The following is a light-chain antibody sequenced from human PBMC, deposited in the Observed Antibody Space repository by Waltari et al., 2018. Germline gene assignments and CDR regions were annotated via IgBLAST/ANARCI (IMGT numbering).Light chain of an antibody. J-gene: IGKJ1*01. Sequence: DIQMTQSPSSLSASVGDRVTITCQASQGISNNIAWYQQKSGTVPKLLIYKASTLQGGVPSRFSGSGSGTHFTLTISSLQPEDFATYYCQHGYGSPPTFGQGTKVEMK. CDR2: KAS. V-gene: IGKV1-16*01. CDR3: QHGYGSPPT. CDR1: QGISNN.